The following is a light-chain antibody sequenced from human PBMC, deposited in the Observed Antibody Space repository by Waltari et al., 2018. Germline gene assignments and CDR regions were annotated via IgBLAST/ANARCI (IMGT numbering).Light chain of an antibody. J-gene: IGKJ4*01. CDR1: QSVNWY. CDR3: QQRRNWPLT. V-gene: IGKV3-11*01. Sequence: EIVLTQSPATLSLSPGERATLSCRASQSVNWYLAWYQQRPVQAPRLLIYDTSNRATGIPARFSGSGSETDFTLTISSLEPEDSAVYYCQQRRNWPLTFGGGTKVEIK. CDR2: DTS.